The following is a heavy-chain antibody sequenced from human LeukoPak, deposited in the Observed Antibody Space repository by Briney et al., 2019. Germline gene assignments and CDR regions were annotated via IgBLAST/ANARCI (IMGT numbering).Heavy chain of an antibody. J-gene: IGHJ4*02. CDR1: GFTFSSYW. CDR3: ARTYYLDY. CDR2: IKQDGSEE. Sequence: PGGSLRLSCTASGFTFSSYWMSWVRQAPGKGLEWVANIKQDGSEESYVYSVKGRFTISRDNTQKSLYLQMNSLRAEDMAVYYCARTYYLDYWGQGTLVTVSS. V-gene: IGHV3-7*04.